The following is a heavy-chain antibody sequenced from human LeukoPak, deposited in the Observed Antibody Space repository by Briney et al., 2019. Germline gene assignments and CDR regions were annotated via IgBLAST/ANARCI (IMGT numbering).Heavy chain of an antibody. D-gene: IGHD3-10*01. V-gene: IGHV3-11*01. CDR3: ARPYYGSGSFYYYGMDV. Sequence: NPGGSLRLSCAASGFTFSDYYMSWIRQAPGKGLEWVSDISSSGSTVYYADSVKGRFTISRDNSKNTLYLQMNSLRAEDTAVYYCARPYYGSGSFYYYGMDVWGQGTTVTVSS. J-gene: IGHJ6*02. CDR1: GFTFSDYY. CDR2: ISSSGSTV.